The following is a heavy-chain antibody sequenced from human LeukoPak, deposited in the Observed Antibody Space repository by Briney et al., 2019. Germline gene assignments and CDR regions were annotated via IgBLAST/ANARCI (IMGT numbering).Heavy chain of an antibody. V-gene: IGHV1-2*02. Sequence: ASVKVSCKASGYTFTGYYMHWVRQAPGQGLEWMGWINPNSGGTNYAQKFQGRVTMTRDTSISTAYMELSRLRSDDTAVYYCARGRIAARLMGGYYYYMDVWGKGTTVTVSS. D-gene: IGHD6-6*01. CDR3: ARGRIAARLMGGYYYYMDV. CDR2: INPNSGGT. J-gene: IGHJ6*03. CDR1: GYTFTGYY.